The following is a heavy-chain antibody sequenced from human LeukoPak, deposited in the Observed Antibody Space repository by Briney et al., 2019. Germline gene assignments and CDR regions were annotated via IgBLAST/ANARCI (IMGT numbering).Heavy chain of an antibody. D-gene: IGHD3-10*01. Sequence: GGSLRLSCAASGFTFSSYAMHWVRQAPGKGLEWVAVISYDGSNKYYADSVKGRFTISRDNAENSLYLQMTSLRAEDTAVYYCARGNYYYYYYMDVWGKGTTVTVSS. V-gene: IGHV3-30-3*01. J-gene: IGHJ6*03. CDR2: ISYDGSNK. CDR1: GFTFSSYA. CDR3: ARGNYYYYYYMDV.